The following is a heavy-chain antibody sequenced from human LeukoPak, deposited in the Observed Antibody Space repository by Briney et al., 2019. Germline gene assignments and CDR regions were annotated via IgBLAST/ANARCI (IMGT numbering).Heavy chain of an antibody. CDR3: AKDDGVAVAGTGTFDP. CDR2: LSYDGSNK. Sequence: GGPLNLSCAASGFTFSSYGWDWSRQAQGRGLGGVAVLSYDGSNKYYADSVKGRFTISRDNSKNTLYLQMNSLRAEDTAVYYCAKDDGVAVAGTGTFDPWGQGTLVTVSS. CDR1: GFTFSSYG. J-gene: IGHJ5*02. D-gene: IGHD6-19*01. V-gene: IGHV3-30*18.